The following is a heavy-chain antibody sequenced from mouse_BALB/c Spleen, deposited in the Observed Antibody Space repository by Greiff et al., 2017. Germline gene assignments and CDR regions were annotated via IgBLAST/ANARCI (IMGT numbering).Heavy chain of an antibody. CDR2: IRNKANGYTT. Sequence: EVKLVESGGGLVQPGGSLRLSCATSGFTFTDYYMSWVRQPPGKALEWLGFIRNKANGYTTEYSASVKGRFTISRDNSQSILYLQMNTLRAEDSATYYCARDNSPFAYWGQGTLVTVSA. J-gene: IGHJ3*01. CDR1: GFTFTDYY. V-gene: IGHV7-3*02. CDR3: ARDNSPFAY.